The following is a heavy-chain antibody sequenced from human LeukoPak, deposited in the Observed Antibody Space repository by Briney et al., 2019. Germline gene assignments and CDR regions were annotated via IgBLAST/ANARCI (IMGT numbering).Heavy chain of an antibody. Sequence: ASVKYSCNASGYTFTSYGLSWVRQPSGQGLEWMGWISAYNGNTNYAQKLQGRVTMTTDTSTSTAYMELRSLRSDDTAVYYCARDSSGYYIVWGQGTLVTVSS. D-gene: IGHD3-22*01. J-gene: IGHJ4*02. V-gene: IGHV1-18*01. CDR2: ISAYNGNT. CDR1: GYTFTSYG. CDR3: ARDSSGYYIV.